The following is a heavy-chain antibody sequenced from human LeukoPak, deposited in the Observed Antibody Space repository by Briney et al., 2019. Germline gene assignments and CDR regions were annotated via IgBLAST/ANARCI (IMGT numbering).Heavy chain of an antibody. CDR1: GFTFSSYW. V-gene: IGHV3-23*01. CDR2: ISGSGGST. CDR3: AKGPYCSSTSCYTYSRGFFDY. Sequence: GGSLRLSCAASGFTFSSYWMSWVRQAPGKGLEWVSGISGSGGSTYYADSVKGRFTISRDNSKNTLYLQMNSLRAEDTAVYYCAKGPYCSSTSCYTYSRGFFDYWGQGTLVTVSS. J-gene: IGHJ4*02. D-gene: IGHD2-2*02.